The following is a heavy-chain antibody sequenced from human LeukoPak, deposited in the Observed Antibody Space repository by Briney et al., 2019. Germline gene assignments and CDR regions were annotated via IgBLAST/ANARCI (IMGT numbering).Heavy chain of an antibody. V-gene: IGHV4-59*08. D-gene: IGHD3-10*01. CDR2: IYYSGST. J-gene: IGHJ6*02. CDR1: GGSISSYY. Sequence: NPSETLSLTCTVSGGSISSYYWSWIRQPPGKGLEWIGNIYYSGSTNYNPSLKSRVTISVDTSKNQFSLRLSSVTAADTAVYYCARQSYTAYYYYGMDVWGQGTTVTVSS. CDR3: ARQSYTAYYYYGMDV.